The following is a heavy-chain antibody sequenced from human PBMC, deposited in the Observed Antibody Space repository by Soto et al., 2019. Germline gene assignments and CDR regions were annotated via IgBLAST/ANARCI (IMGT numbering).Heavy chain of an antibody. Sequence: GGSLRLSCSASGFTFSSYAMHWVRQAPGKGLEYVSAISSNGGSTYYADSVKGRFTISRDNSKNTLYLQMSSLRAEDTAVYYCVKDPSNSYGDYLFSYFDYWGQGTLVTVSS. J-gene: IGHJ4*02. CDR2: ISSNGGST. D-gene: IGHD4-17*01. CDR3: VKDPSNSYGDYLFSYFDY. CDR1: GFTFSSYA. V-gene: IGHV3-64D*08.